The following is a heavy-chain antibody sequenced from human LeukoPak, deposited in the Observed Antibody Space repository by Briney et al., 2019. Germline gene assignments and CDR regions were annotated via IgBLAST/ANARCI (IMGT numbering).Heavy chain of an antibody. Sequence: SETLSLTCAIYGGSFSDYYWSWIRQPPGKGLEWIGEINHGGSTNYNPSLKSRVTMSVDTSKNQFSLKLTSVTAADTAVYYCARDASPTVTTYGMDVWGQGTTVTVSS. D-gene: IGHD4-17*01. CDR2: INHGGST. CDR3: ARDASPTVTTYGMDV. CDR1: GGSFSDYY. V-gene: IGHV4-34*01. J-gene: IGHJ6*02.